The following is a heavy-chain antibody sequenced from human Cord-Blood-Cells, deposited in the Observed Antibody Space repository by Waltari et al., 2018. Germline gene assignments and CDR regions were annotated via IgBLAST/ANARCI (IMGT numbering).Heavy chain of an antibody. J-gene: IGHJ3*02. V-gene: IGHV4-34*01. Sequence: QVQLQQWGAGLLKPSETLSLTCAVYGGSFSGYYWSWIRQPPGKGLEWIGEINHSGSTNYNPSLKSRVTISVDTSKNQFSLKLSSVTAADTAVYYCARGSPSDAFDIWGQGTMVTVSS. CDR2: INHSGST. CDR3: ARGSPSDAFDI. CDR1: GGSFSGYY.